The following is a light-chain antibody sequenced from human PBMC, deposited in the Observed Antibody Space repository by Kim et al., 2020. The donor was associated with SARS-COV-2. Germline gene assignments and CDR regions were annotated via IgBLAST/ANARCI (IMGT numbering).Light chain of an antibody. CDR1: QTINNW. V-gene: IGKV1-5*01. Sequence: DIQMTQSPSTLSASVGDRVTITCRASQTINNWLAWYQQKPGKAPKLLIYDASSLESGVPSRFSGSGSGTEFTLTISSLQPDDFATYYCQQSETFGQGTKVDIK. J-gene: IGKJ1*01. CDR3: QQSET. CDR2: DAS.